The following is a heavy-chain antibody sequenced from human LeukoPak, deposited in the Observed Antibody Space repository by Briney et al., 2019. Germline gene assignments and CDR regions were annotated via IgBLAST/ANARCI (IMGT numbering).Heavy chain of an antibody. Sequence: ASVKVSCKASGYSFTSYDINWVRQATGQGLGWMGWMNSNSGNTGYAQKFQGRVTMTRNTSITTAYMELSSLRSEDTAVYYCARVNGRDPRSGSYYWGQGTLVTVSS. CDR2: MNSNSGNT. CDR3: ARVNGRDPRSGSYY. CDR1: GYSFTSYD. V-gene: IGHV1-8*01. J-gene: IGHJ4*02. D-gene: IGHD3-22*01.